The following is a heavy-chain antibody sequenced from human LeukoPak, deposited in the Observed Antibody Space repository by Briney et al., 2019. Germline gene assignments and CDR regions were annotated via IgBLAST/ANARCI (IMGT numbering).Heavy chain of an antibody. CDR3: ARGPKPTGNILRYFDWLSYYGMDV. CDR1: GFTFSSYW. V-gene: IGHV3-7*04. D-gene: IGHD3-9*01. Sequence: GGSLRLSCAASGFTFSSYWMSWVRQAPGKGLEWVANIKQDGSEKYYVDSVKGRFTISRDNAKNSLYLQMNSLRAEDTAVYYCARGPKPTGNILRYFDWLSYYGMDVWGQGTTVTVSS. J-gene: IGHJ6*02. CDR2: IKQDGSEK.